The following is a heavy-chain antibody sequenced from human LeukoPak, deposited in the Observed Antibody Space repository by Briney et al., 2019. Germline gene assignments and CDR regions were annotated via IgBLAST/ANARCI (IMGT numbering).Heavy chain of an antibody. CDR2: ISSSSSYI. J-gene: IGHJ4*02. CDR3: ARDGTSGYDGFDY. Sequence: GGSLRPSCAASGFTFSSYSMSWVRQAPGKGLEWVSSISSSSSYIYYADSVKGRFTISRDNAKNSLYLQMNSLRAEDTAVYYCARDGTSGYDGFDYWGQGTLVTVSS. D-gene: IGHD5-12*01. V-gene: IGHV3-21*01. CDR1: GFTFSSYS.